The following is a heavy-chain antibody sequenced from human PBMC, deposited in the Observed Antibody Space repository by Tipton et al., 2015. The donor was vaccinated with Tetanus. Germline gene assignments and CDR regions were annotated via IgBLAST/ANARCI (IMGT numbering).Heavy chain of an antibody. CDR1: GGSFSGYY. CDR3: ARDSRVLGPWFY. V-gene: IGHV4-34*01. D-gene: IGHD3-16*01. Sequence: TLSLTCAVYGGSFSGYYWSWIRQPPGKGLEWIGEINHSGSTNYNPSLKRRVTISVDTSTNQFSLKLSSGTAADTAVYYCARDSRVLGPWFYWGQGTLVTVSS. J-gene: IGHJ4*02. CDR2: INHSGST.